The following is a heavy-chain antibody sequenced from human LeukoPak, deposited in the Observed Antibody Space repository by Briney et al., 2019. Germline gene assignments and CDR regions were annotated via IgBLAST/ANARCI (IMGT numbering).Heavy chain of an antibody. J-gene: IGHJ4*02. CDR1: GYTFTGYY. V-gene: IGHV1-2*02. Sequence: ASVTLSCKASGYTFTGYYMHWVRQAPGQGLEWMGWINPNSGGTNYAQKFQASPPMTREPSIITAYMELSTLRSDDTSVYYCATSSVVGLRYFDWLLNYLGPGTLVTVSP. D-gene: IGHD3-9*01. CDR3: ATSSVVGLRYFDWLLNY. CDR2: INPNSGGT.